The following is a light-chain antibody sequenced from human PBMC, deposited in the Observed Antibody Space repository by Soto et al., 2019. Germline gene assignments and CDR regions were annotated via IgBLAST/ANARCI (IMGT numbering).Light chain of an antibody. CDR1: QSVTNNH. J-gene: IGKJ2*01. Sequence: EIVLTQSPGTPSLSPGERATLSCRASQSVTNNHLGWYQQKPGQAPRLLMYDASSRPGGIPDRFSGSGSGTDFTITISRLEPEDFAVYYCQQYGSSPGTFGQGTKLEIK. V-gene: IGKV3-20*01. CDR3: QQYGSSPGT. CDR2: DAS.